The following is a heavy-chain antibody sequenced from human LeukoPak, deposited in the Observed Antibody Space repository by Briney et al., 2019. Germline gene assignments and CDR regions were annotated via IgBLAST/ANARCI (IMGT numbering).Heavy chain of an antibody. CDR3: ARVDTDTAMALYYYYYMDV. D-gene: IGHD5-18*01. CDR2: IYYSGST. CDR1: GGSISSYY. J-gene: IGHJ6*03. V-gene: IGHV4-59*01. Sequence: PSETLSLTCTVSGGSISSYYWSWIRQPPGKGLEWFGYIYYSGSTNYNPSLKSRVTISVDTSKNQFSLKLSSVTAADTAVYYCARVDTDTAMALYYYYYMDVWGKGTTVTISS.